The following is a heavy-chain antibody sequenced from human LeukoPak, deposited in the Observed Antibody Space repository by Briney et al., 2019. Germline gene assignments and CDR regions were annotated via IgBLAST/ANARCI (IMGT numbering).Heavy chain of an antibody. J-gene: IGHJ4*02. Sequence: GGSLRLSCAASGFTLSYFGMNWVRQAPGKGLEWVSSISRTSTYIYYADSVKGRFTISRDNAKNSLYMQMTSLRDEDTAVYYCARDPDYYGSGTYYNHYFDYWGQGTLVTVSS. CDR3: ARDPDYYGSGTYYNHYFDY. V-gene: IGHV3-21*01. CDR2: ISRTSTYI. D-gene: IGHD3-10*01. CDR1: GFTLSYFG.